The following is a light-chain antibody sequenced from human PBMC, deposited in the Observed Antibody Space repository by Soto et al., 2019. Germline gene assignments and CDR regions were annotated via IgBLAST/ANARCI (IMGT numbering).Light chain of an antibody. J-gene: IGKJ4*01. CDR2: WAS. V-gene: IGKV4-1*01. Sequence: DIVITESAYTLAVSLGERATFHCTSSQHLLSSSNNRNYLDWYQQKPGQPPKLLIYWASTRESGVPDRFSGSGSGTDFTLTISSLQAEDFAVYYCQQYNKWPLTFGGGTKVDIK. CDR1: QHLLSSSNNRNY. CDR3: QQYNKWPLT.